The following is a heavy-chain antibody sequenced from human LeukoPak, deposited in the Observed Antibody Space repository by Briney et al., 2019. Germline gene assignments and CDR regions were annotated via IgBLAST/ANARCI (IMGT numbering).Heavy chain of an antibody. V-gene: IGHV3-23*01. CDR1: GFTFLSYA. J-gene: IGHJ3*02. Sequence: GGSLRLSCAASGFTFLSYAMTWVRQAPGKGLEWVSSISGSGGSTYYADSVKGRFTISRDNAKNSLYLQVSSLRVEDTAVYYCARETIVGHADDAFDIWGQGTMVAVSS. CDR2: ISGSGGST. CDR3: ARETIVGHADDAFDI. D-gene: IGHD1-26*01.